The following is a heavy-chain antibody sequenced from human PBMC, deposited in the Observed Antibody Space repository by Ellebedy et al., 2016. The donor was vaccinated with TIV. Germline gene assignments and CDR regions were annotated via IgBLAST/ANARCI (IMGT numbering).Heavy chain of an antibody. CDR2: IYSDGST. D-gene: IGHD6-19*01. Sequence: GESLKISCAASGVTVSSNYMSWVRQAPGKGLEWVSVIYSDGSTFYADSVKGRLAISRDSSKNTLYLQMSSLRAEDTAVYYCARGITVADSRGFFYYYGLDVWGQGTTVTVFS. CDR3: ARGITVADSRGFFYYYGLDV. J-gene: IGHJ6*02. V-gene: IGHV3-66*01. CDR1: GVTVSSNY.